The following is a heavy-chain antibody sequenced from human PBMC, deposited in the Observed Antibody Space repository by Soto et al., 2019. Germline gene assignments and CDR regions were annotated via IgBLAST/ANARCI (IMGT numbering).Heavy chain of an antibody. Sequence: QVQLQESGPGLVKPSETLSLTCTVSGGSISSYYWSWIRQPPGKGLEWIGYIYYSGSTNYNPSLKSRVTISVDTSKNQFSLKLSSVTAADTAVYYCARGAVAYSDSSGYYHNNYFDYWGQGTLVTVSS. V-gene: IGHV4-59*01. CDR2: IYYSGST. J-gene: IGHJ4*02. CDR1: GGSISSYY. D-gene: IGHD3-22*01. CDR3: ARGAVAYSDSSGYYHNNYFDY.